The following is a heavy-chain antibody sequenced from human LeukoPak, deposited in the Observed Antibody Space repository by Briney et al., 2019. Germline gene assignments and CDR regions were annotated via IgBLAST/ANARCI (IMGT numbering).Heavy chain of an antibody. V-gene: IGHV3-30*02. CDR2: IRYDAGNK. CDR3: AKGLMVRGVVWSLIHY. Sequence: GGSLRLSCAASGFTFSSYGMHWVRQAPGKGLEWVAFIRYDAGNKYYADSVKGRFTISRNNSKNTVYLQMDSLRSEDTAVYYCAKGLMVRGVVWSLIHYWGQGTLVTVSS. J-gene: IGHJ4*02. D-gene: IGHD3-10*01. CDR1: GFTFSSYG.